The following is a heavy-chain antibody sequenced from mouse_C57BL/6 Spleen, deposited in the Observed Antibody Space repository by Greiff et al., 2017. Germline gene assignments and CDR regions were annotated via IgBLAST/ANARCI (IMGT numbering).Heavy chain of an antibody. V-gene: IGHV1-52*01. CDR3: AREGDYGNYVGYFDY. D-gene: IGHD2-1*01. CDR2: IDPSDSET. CDR1: GYTFTSYW. J-gene: IGHJ2*01. Sequence: QVQLQQPGAELVRPGSSVKLSCKASGYTFTSYWMHWVKQRPIQGLDWIGNIDPSDSETHYNQKFKDKATLTVDKSSSTAYMQLSSLTSEDSAVYYCAREGDYGNYVGYFDYWGQGTTLTVSS.